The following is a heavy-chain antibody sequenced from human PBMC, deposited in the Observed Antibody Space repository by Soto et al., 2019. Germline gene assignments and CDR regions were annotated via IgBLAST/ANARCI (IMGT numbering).Heavy chain of an antibody. CDR1: GDTFSSYA. Sequence: GASVKVSCKASGDTFSSYAISWVRQAPGQGLEWMGWISAYNGNTNYAQKLQGRVTMTTDTSTSTAYMELRSLRSDDTAVYYCARDQYFKFTMIVVVINRYYGMDVWGQGTTVTVSS. D-gene: IGHD3-22*01. V-gene: IGHV1-18*01. CDR3: ARDQYFKFTMIVVVINRYYGMDV. CDR2: ISAYNGNT. J-gene: IGHJ6*02.